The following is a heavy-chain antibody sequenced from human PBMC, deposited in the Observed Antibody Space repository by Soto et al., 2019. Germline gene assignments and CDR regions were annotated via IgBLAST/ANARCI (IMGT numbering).Heavy chain of an antibody. Sequence: EVRLLESGGGLVQPGGSPRLSCAASGFSFSSYAMSWVRQVPGKGLEWVSTFENDADNTHYADSVKGRFTISRDTSKNTLFLQMNSLRDDDKAVYYCAKGRETGSSAKFSFDYWGPGTQVTV. CDR1: GFSFSSYA. V-gene: IGHV3-23*01. CDR2: FENDADNT. J-gene: IGHJ4*02. CDR3: AKGRETGSSAKFSFDY. D-gene: IGHD3-9*01.